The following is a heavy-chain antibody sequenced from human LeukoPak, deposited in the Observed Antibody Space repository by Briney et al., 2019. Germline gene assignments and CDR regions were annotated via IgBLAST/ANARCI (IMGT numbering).Heavy chain of an antibody. Sequence: PGGSLRLSCVVSGFTFSSYSINWVSQAPGKGLEWVSSISSKSRYIYYADSVKDRFTISRDNAKNSLSLQMNSLRAEDTAVYYCARSMTTVTTIDYWGQGTLVIVSS. CDR1: GFTFSSYS. J-gene: IGHJ4*02. V-gene: IGHV3-21*01. D-gene: IGHD4-17*01. CDR2: ISSKSRYI. CDR3: ARSMTTVTTIDY.